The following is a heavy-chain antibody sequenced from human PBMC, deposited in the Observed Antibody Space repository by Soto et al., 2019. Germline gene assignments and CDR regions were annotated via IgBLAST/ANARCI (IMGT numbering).Heavy chain of an antibody. CDR3: ARGEDDYGDFGSMDV. D-gene: IGHD4-17*01. Sequence: QVQLVQSGAEVKKPGSSVKVSCRASGGHFDRFALSWLRQAHGQGLEWMGGIIPFLSATTYAHKFQGRVTITADESASSLYLDLRSLTSDDTAVYYCARGEDDYGDFGSMDVWGQGTSVTVSS. V-gene: IGHV1-69*01. CDR1: GGHFDRFA. CDR2: IIPFLSAT. J-gene: IGHJ6*02.